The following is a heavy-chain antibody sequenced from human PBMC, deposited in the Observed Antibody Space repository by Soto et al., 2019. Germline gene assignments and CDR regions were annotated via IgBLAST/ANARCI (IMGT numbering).Heavy chain of an antibody. CDR3: ARGEWLEGGVDAFDI. Sequence: XXTLSLPYAVYGGSFSGYYWRWILQPPGKVLEWIGEINHSGSTNYNPSLKSRVTISVDTSKNQFSLKLSSVTAEDTAVYYCARGEWLEGGVDAFDIWGQGTMVTVSS. J-gene: IGHJ3*02. CDR1: GGSFSGYY. V-gene: IGHV4-34*01. CDR2: INHSGST. D-gene: IGHD6-19*01.